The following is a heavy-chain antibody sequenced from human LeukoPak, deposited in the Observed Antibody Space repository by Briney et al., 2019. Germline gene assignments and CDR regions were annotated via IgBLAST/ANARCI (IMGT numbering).Heavy chain of an antibody. Sequence: GGPLSLSCAASGFTFSGNSWSWVRQAPGKGLEWVSAISGSGGSTYYADSVKGRFTISRDNSKNTLYLQMNSLRAEDTAVYYCAKNSVTTKYFDYWGQGTLVTVSS. CDR1: GFTFSGNS. CDR2: ISGSGGST. CDR3: AKNSVTTKYFDY. D-gene: IGHD4-17*01. J-gene: IGHJ4*02. V-gene: IGHV3-23*01.